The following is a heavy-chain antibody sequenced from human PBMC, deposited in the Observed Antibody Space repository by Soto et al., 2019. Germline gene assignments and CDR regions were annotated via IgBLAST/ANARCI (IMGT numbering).Heavy chain of an antibody. J-gene: IGHJ5*02. CDR1: GGSISSYY. V-gene: IGHV4-4*07. CDR2: IYTSGST. Sequence: SETLSLTCTVSGGSISSYYWSWIRQPAGKGLEWIGRIYTSGSTNYNPSLKSRVTMSADTSKNQFSLKLSSVTAADTAVYYCARDHVPYCSSTSCYTNWFDPWGQGTLVTVSS. D-gene: IGHD2-2*02. CDR3: ARDHVPYCSSTSCYTNWFDP.